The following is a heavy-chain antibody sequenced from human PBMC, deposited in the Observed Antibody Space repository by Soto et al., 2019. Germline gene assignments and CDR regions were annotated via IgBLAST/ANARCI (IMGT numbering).Heavy chain of an antibody. V-gene: IGHV3-9*01. CDR2: ISWNSGSI. D-gene: IGHD6-19*01. CDR3: AKAQWRVVRGAFDI. CDR1: GFTFDDYA. Sequence: EVQLVESGGGLVQPGRSLRLSCAASGFTFDDYAMHWVRQAPGKGLEWVSGISWNSGSIGYADSVKGRFTISRDNAKNSLYLQMNSLRAEDTALYYCAKAQWRVVRGAFDIWGQGTMVTVSS. J-gene: IGHJ3*02.